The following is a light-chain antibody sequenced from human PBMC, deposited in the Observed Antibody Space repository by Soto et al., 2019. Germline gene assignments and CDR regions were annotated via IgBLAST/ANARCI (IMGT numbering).Light chain of an antibody. CDR2: GAS. V-gene: IGKV1-33*01. Sequence: EIQMTQSPSSLSASLGDRVTITCQASQDINDYSNWYQQKPGKAPRLLIYGASFLEVGVPSRFSGSGSGTHFTLTISSLQPEDVETYYCQQYDSLPYTFGRGTRLDIX. J-gene: IGKJ5*01. CDR3: QQYDSLPYT. CDR1: QDINDY.